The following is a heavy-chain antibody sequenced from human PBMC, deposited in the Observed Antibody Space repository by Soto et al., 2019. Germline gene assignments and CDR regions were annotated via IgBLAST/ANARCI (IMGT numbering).Heavy chain of an antibody. Sequence: ASVKVSCKVSGYTLTELSMHWVRQAPGKGLERMGGFDPEDGETIYAQKFQGRVTMTEDTSTDTAYMELSSLRSEDTAVYYCATDEIGAAAGYYYYYGMDVWGQGTTVTVSS. CDR3: ATDEIGAAAGYYYYYGMDV. CDR2: FDPEDGET. D-gene: IGHD6-13*01. J-gene: IGHJ6*02. CDR1: GYTLTELS. V-gene: IGHV1-24*01.